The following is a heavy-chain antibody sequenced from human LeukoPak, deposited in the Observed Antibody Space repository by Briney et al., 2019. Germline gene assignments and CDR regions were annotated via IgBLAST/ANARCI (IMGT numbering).Heavy chain of an antibody. Sequence: GGSLRLSCAASGFTFSSYSMNWVRQAPGKGLEWVSSISSSSSYIYYADSVKGRFTISRDNDKNSLYLQMNSLRAEDTAVYYCARAPAIGGGYGMDVWGQGTTVTVSS. CDR3: ARAPAIGGGYGMDV. J-gene: IGHJ6*02. D-gene: IGHD3-16*01. CDR1: GFTFSSYS. V-gene: IGHV3-21*01. CDR2: ISSSSSYI.